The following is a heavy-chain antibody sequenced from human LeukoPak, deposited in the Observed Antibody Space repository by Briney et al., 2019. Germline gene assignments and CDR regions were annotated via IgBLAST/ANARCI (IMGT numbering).Heavy chain of an antibody. J-gene: IGHJ4*02. CDR1: GGSISSYY. CDR3: ARDPRYCTNGVCYSGIDY. D-gene: IGHD2-8*01. V-gene: IGHV4-59*01. Sequence: PSETLSLTCTVSGGSISSYYWSWIRQPPGKGLEWIGYIYYSGSTNYNPSPTSRVTISVDTSKNQFSLKLSSVTAADTAVYYCARDPRYCTNGVCYSGIDYWGQGTLVTVSS. CDR2: IYYSGST.